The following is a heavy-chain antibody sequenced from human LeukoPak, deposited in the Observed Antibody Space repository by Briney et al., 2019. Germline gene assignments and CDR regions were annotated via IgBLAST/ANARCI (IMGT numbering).Heavy chain of an antibody. CDR1: GFIFSNYW. CDR2: IKRDGSER. D-gene: IGHD3-9*01. J-gene: IGHJ3*02. Sequence: PGGSLRLSCVASGFIFSNYWMSWVRQAPGKGLEWVANIKRDGSERYYVGSVKGRFTISRDNAKNSLYLQMSSLRAEDTAVYYCARENWFAFDMWGQGTLVTVSS. V-gene: IGHV3-7*01. CDR3: ARENWFAFDM.